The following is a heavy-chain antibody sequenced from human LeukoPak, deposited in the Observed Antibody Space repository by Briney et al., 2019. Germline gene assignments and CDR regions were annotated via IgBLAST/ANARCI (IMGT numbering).Heavy chain of an antibody. Sequence: PGGSLRLSCAASGFTFSSYWVSWVRQAPGKGLEWVANIKQDGSEKYYVDSVKGRFTISRDNAKNSLYLQMNSLRAEDTAVYYCASSAAAGTYFDYWGQGTLVTVSS. CDR1: GFTFSSYW. J-gene: IGHJ4*02. CDR3: ASSAAAGTYFDY. CDR2: IKQDGSEK. V-gene: IGHV3-7*01. D-gene: IGHD6-13*01.